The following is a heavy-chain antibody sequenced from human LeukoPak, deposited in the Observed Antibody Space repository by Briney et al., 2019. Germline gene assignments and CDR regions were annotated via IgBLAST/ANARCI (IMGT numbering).Heavy chain of an antibody. Sequence: ASVKVSCKSSVYTFTSYDINCVPQATGQGLEWMGCMNPNSSDKGYAQKFQGSVTMTRTTSITTVYMEMRSLRSEDTAVYSCARAPKWELLPFDYWGQGTLVTVSS. CDR1: VYTFTSYD. D-gene: IGHD1-26*01. V-gene: IGHV1-8*01. CDR3: ARAPKWELLPFDY. J-gene: IGHJ4*02. CDR2: MNPNSSDK.